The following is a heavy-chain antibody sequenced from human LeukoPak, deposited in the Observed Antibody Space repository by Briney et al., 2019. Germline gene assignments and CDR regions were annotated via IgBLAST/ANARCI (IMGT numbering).Heavy chain of an antibody. CDR2: VYRGGNT. J-gene: IGHJ4*02. CDR1: GFTVSRNY. CDR3: ARGLPAAGNTYDY. D-gene: IGHD6-13*01. Sequence: PGGSLRLSCAASGFTVSRNYMSWVRQAPGEGLEWVSSVYRGGNTFYADSVKGRFTISGDNSNNAVYLQMNSLRAEDTAVYYCARGLPAAGNTYDYWGQGTLVTVSS. V-gene: IGHV3-53*01.